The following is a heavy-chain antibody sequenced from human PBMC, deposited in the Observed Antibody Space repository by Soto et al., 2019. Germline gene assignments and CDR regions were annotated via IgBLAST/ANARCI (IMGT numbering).Heavy chain of an antibody. D-gene: IGHD3-10*01. Sequence: QVQLQESGPGLVKPSETLSLSCTVSGGSISSYHWSWIRQTPGKGLEWIGYVHYSWGSNYNPSLKSRVAISLDTSKSQFSLKLTSVTATDTAVYYCARQGFGALHGLGDVWGQGTTVTVSS. CDR3: ARQGFGALHGLGDV. CDR1: GGSISSYH. J-gene: IGHJ6*02. CDR2: VHYSWGS. V-gene: IGHV4-59*08.